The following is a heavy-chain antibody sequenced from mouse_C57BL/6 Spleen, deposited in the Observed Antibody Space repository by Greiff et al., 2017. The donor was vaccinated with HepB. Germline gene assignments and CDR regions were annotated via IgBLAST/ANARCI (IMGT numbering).Heavy chain of an antibody. CDR3: ARRSSSGWFAY. CDR1: GYAFTNYL. Sequence: QVQLQQSGAELVRPGTSVKVSCKASGYAFTNYLIEWVKQRPGQGLEWIGVINPGSGGTNYNEKFKGKATLTADKYSSTAYMQLSSLTSEDSAVYFCARRSSSGWFAYWGKGTLVTVSA. CDR2: INPGSGGT. D-gene: IGHD3-2*02. V-gene: IGHV1-54*01. J-gene: IGHJ3*01.